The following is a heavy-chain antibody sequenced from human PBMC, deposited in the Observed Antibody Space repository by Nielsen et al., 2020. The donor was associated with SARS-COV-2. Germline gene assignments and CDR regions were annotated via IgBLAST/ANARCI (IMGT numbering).Heavy chain of an antibody. V-gene: IGHV3-64D*06. CDR2: IGDDGVAT. J-gene: IGHJ4*02. Sequence: GESLKISCAASGFTFSSYAMSWIRQAPGRGLEYVSAIGDDGVATYYADSVDGRFTISRDNSKNTLYLQMNSLSGDDTAVYYCVRASGWTNFDYWGQGTLVTVSS. D-gene: IGHD6-19*01. CDR1: GFTFSSYA. CDR3: VRASGWTNFDY.